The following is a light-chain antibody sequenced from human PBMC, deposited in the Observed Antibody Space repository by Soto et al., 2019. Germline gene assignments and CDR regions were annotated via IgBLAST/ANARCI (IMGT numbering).Light chain of an antibody. CDR3: SLYTTSNTRQIV. J-gene: IGLJ1*01. CDR2: DVT. V-gene: IGLV2-14*03. Sequence: QSALTQPVSVSGSPGQSITISCTGTSSDVGGYNYVSWYQHHPGKAPKLIIYDVTNRPSGVSNPFSGSKSGNTASLTISGLQPEDEADYYCSLYTTSNTRQIVFGTGTKLTVL. CDR1: SSDVGGYNY.